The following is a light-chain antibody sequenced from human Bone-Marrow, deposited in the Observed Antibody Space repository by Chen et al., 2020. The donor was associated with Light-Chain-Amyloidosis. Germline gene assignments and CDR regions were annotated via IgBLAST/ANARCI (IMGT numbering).Light chain of an antibody. CDR3: QQGTSFPIT. CDR1: QSINIW. CDR2: GAS. Sequence: DIQMTQSPSSVSASVGDRVTITCRASQSINIWLAWYQQKPGKAPKLLIFGASPLQIGVPSRFSGSGSGTDCTLTISSLQPEEFATYYCQQGTSFPITFGQGTRLEIK. V-gene: IGKV1-12*01. J-gene: IGKJ5*01.